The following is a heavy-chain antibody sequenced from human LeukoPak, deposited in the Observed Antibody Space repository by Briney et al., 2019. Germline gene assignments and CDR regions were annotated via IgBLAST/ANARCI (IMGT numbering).Heavy chain of an antibody. Sequence: PGGSLRLSCAASGFTFSSYAMSWVRQAPGKGLEWVSGSGSGGSTYYADSVKGRFTISRDNSKNTLYLQMNSLRAEDTAVYYCARDPWLNPWGQGTLVTVSS. V-gene: IGHV3-23*01. CDR3: ARDPWLNP. J-gene: IGHJ5*02. CDR1: GFTFSSYA. CDR2: SGSGGST.